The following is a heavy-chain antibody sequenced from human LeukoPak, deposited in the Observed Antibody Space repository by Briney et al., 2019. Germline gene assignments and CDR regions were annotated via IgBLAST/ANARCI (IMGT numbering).Heavy chain of an antibody. D-gene: IGHD3-9*01. CDR3: ARADGYFDRTFPDL. J-gene: IGHJ4*02. CDR1: GGSFSGYY. CDR2: INHSGST. V-gene: IGHV4-34*01. Sequence: SETLSLTCAVYGGSFSGYYWSWIRQPPGKGLEWIGEINHSGSTNYNPSLKSRVTISVDTSKNQFSLKLGSVTAADTAVYYCARADGYFDRTFPDLWGQGTLVTVSS.